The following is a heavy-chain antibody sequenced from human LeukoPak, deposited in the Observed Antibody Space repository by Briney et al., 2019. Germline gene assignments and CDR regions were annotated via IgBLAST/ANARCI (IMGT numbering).Heavy chain of an antibody. CDR2: ISAYNGNT. J-gene: IGHJ4*02. V-gene: IGHV1-18*01. CDR1: GYTFTSYG. CDR3: ARDWSSRYSGSRGDFDY. Sequence: ASVKVSCKASGYTFTSYGISWVRQAPGQGLEWMGWISAYNGNTNYAQKLQGRVTMTTDTSTSTAYMELRSLRSDDTAVYYCARDWSSRYSGSRGDFDYWGQGTLVTVSS. D-gene: IGHD1-26*01.